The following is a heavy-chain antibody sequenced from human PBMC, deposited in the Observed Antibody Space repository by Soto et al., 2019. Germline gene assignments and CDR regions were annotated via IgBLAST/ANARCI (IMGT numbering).Heavy chain of an antibody. CDR1: GGAINSNDYY. J-gene: IGHJ6*02. CDR2: SNYGGPT. D-gene: IGHD6-13*01. V-gene: IGHV4-39*01. Sequence: PSETLSLTCTVSGGAINSNDYYWGWIRQPPGKGLEWIGSSNYGGPTYYSPSLQSRVTISLDTAKNHFSLNLRSVTAADTAVYYCARHGAYSTSVYYYYGMDAWGQGTTVTVSS. CDR3: ARHGAYSTSVYYYYGMDA.